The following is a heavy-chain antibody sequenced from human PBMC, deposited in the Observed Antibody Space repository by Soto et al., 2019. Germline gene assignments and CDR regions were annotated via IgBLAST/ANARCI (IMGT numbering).Heavy chain of an antibody. D-gene: IGHD5-12*01. Sequence: PGGSLRLSCAASGFTFSNYSIHWVRKAPGKGLDWVAVISDDGSKKYYGDSVKGRVTIYRDNTKNTLYLQMNSLRDEDTAVYYCAKEEIVKGTFDYWGQGTLVTVSS. CDR3: AKEEIVKGTFDY. V-gene: IGHV3-30*18. J-gene: IGHJ4*02. CDR2: ISDDGSKK. CDR1: GFTFSNYS.